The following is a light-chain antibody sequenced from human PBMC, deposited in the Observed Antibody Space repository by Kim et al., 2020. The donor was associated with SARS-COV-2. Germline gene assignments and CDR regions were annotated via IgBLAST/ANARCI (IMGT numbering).Light chain of an antibody. Sequence: VALGQTVRSTCEGHNFTSYKATWYQQKQGRAAIVVIYVKNNRSSGIPDLFSGSSSGNTASLTITGTQAGDEADYYCNSRDSKDNVLFGGGTQLTVL. CDR1: NFTSYK. CDR3: NSRDSKDNVL. V-gene: IGLV3-19*01. CDR2: VKN. J-gene: IGLJ2*01.